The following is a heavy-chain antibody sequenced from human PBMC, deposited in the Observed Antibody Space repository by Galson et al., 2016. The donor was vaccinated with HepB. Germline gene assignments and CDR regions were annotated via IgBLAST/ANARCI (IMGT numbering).Heavy chain of an antibody. V-gene: IGHV1-69*04. D-gene: IGHD3-10*01. CDR3: ARDSGTAAATGSWFDH. J-gene: IGHJ5*02. CDR2: VIPLLTIA. CDR1: GCTFTNHR. Sequence: SVKVSCTASGCTFTNHRFSWVRQAPGQGLEWMGRVIPLLTIANYAHKFRGRVTITTDKSTSTAYMELNSLSYEDTAVYYCARDSGTAAATGSWFDHWGQGTLVTVSS.